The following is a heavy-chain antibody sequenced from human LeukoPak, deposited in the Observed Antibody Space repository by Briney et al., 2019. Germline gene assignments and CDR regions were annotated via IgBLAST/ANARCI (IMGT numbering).Heavy chain of an antibody. CDR1: GGSISSGGYY. Sequence: PSQTLSLTCTVSGGSISSGGYYWSWIRQHPGKGLEWIGYIYYSGSTYYNPSLKSRVTISVDTSKNQFSLKLSSVTAADTAVYYCARELGYCSSTSCYTLNNWFDPWGQGTLVTVSS. D-gene: IGHD2-2*02. CDR2: IYYSGST. V-gene: IGHV4-31*03. J-gene: IGHJ5*02. CDR3: ARELGYCSSTSCYTLNNWFDP.